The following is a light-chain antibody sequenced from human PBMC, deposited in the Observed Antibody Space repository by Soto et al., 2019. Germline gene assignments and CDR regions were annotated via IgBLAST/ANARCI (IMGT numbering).Light chain of an antibody. V-gene: IGKV3-20*01. Sequence: EIVLTQSPGTLSLSPGERATLSCWASQSGRDMYLAWYQQKPGQPPRLLIYGVSSRAYGIPDRFSGSGSGTDFTLTISRLEPEDFAVYYCQHYGYPQWTFGQGTKVEIK. J-gene: IGKJ1*01. CDR3: QHYGYPQWT. CDR1: QSGRDMY. CDR2: GVS.